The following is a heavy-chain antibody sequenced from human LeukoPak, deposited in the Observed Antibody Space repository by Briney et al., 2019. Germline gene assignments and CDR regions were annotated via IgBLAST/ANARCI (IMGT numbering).Heavy chain of an antibody. V-gene: IGHV4-59*12. CDR2: MYYTGDT. J-gene: IGHJ5*02. D-gene: IGHD3-22*01. Sequence: PSETLSLTCTVSGGSITDYYWVWVRQPPGKGLESIGYMYYTGDTNSNPSLKSRVTMSIDTSKSQFSLKLSSVTAADTAVYYCARYYDSSGTNWFDPWGQGTLVTVSS. CDR3: ARYYDSSGTNWFDP. CDR1: GGSITDYY.